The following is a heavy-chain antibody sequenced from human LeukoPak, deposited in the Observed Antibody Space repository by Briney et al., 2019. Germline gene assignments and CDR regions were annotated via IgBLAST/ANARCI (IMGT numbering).Heavy chain of an antibody. CDR2: IYYSGST. V-gene: IGHV4-59*01. J-gene: IGHJ5*02. Sequence: SETLSLTCTVSGGSISSYYWSWIRQPPGKGLEWIGYIYYSGSTNYSPSLKSRVTISVDTSKNQFSLKLSSVTAADTAVYYCARVGYDFWSGYYSWFDPWGQGTLVTVSS. CDR3: ARVGYDFWSGYYSWFDP. D-gene: IGHD3-3*01. CDR1: GGSISSYY.